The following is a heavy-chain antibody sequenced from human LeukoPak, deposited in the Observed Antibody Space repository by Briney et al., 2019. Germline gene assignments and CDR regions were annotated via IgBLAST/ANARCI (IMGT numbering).Heavy chain of an antibody. V-gene: IGHV1-18*01. CDR1: GYTFTNYG. D-gene: IGHD5-24*01. CDR3: ARDPGRDGYKEDY. J-gene: IGHJ4*02. CDR2: ISAYNGNT. Sequence: ASVKVSCKASGYTFTNYGVSWVRQAPGQGLEWMGWISAYNGNTNYAQKIQGRVTMTTDTSTTTAYMELRSLRSDDTAVYYCARDPGRDGYKEDYWGQGPLVTVSS.